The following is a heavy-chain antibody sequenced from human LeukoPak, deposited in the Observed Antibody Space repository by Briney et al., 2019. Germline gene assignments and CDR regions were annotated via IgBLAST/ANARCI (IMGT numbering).Heavy chain of an antibody. J-gene: IGHJ5*02. CDR2: VSGSGDST. V-gene: IGHV3-23*01. D-gene: IGHD6-19*01. CDR3: AKYMSSGS. CDR1: GFTFSNCA. Sequence: GGSLRLSCAASGFTFSNCAMSWVRQAPGKGLEWVSGVSGSGDSTYYADSVKGRFNIPRDNSNNTLFLLMNSLRAEDTAVYYCAKYMSSGSWGEGTLVTVSS.